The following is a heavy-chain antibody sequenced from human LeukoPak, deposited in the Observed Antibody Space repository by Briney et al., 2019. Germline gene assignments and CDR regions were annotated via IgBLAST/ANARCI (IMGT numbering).Heavy chain of an antibody. Sequence: PGGSLRLSCAVSGFTFSTYAMSWVRQAPGKGLEWVSVISGSGGSTYYADSVKGRFTISRDNSKNTLYLQMNSLRAEDTAVYYCAKDGSSSGYPYYMDGWGKGTTVTVSS. CDR2: ISGSGGST. J-gene: IGHJ6*03. D-gene: IGHD5-12*01. CDR3: AKDGSSSGYPYYMDG. CDR1: GFTFSTYA. V-gene: IGHV3-23*01.